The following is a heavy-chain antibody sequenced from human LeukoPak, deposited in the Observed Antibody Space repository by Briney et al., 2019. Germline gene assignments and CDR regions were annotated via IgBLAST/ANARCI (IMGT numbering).Heavy chain of an antibody. Sequence: GGSLRLSCAASGFTFSSLWMTWVRQAPGKGPEWVANIKQDGSDQYYVDSVKGRFTISRDNAKNSVSLQMNSLKAEDTAVYYCVRGGHTGSRYWEDWGQGTLVTVSS. V-gene: IGHV3-7*01. CDR3: VRGGHTGSRYWED. CDR1: GFTFSSLW. CDR2: IKQDGSDQ. D-gene: IGHD2-15*01. J-gene: IGHJ1*01.